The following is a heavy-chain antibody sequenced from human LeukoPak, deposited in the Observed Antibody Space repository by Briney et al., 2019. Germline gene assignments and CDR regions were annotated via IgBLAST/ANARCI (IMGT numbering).Heavy chain of an antibody. D-gene: IGHD3-22*01. Sequence: SETLSLTCTVSGGSISSSTYYWGWIRQPPGKGLEWIGSIFYSGNTYYNPSLKSRVTISVDTSKSQFSLKLSSVTAADTAVYYCARGYYDSSGFSPEDYYGMDVWGQGTTVTVSS. V-gene: IGHV4-39*07. CDR1: GGSISSSTYY. J-gene: IGHJ6*02. CDR3: ARGYYDSSGFSPEDYYGMDV. CDR2: IFYSGNT.